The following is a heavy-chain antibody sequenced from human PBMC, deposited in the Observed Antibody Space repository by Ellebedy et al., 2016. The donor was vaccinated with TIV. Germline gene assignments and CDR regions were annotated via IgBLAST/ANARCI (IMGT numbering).Heavy chain of an antibody. CDR1: GFTFGDYA. J-gene: IGHJ1*01. CDR3: TRAPYYGGNSGDRYFQH. CDR2: IRSKAYGGTT. V-gene: IGHV3-49*03. D-gene: IGHD4-23*01. Sequence: GESLKISXTASGFTFGDYAMSWFRQAPGKGLEWVGFIRSKAYGGTTEYAASVKGRFTISRDDSKSIAYLQMNSLKTEDTAVYYCTRAPYYGGNSGDRYFQHWGQGTLVTVSS.